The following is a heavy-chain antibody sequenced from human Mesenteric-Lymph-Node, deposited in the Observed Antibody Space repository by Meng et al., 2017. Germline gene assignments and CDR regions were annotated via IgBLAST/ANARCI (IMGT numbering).Heavy chain of an antibody. V-gene: IGHV3-33*08. CDR3: ARGGDIVVVVAATSSPYGMDV. D-gene: IGHD2-15*01. J-gene: IGHJ6*02. CDR1: GFTFSSYW. CDR2: IWYDGSNK. Sequence: GESLKISCAASGFTFSSYWMSWVRQAPGKGLEWVAVIWYDGSNKYYADSVKGRFTISRDNSKNTLYLQMNSLRAEDTAVYYCARGGDIVVVVAATSSPYGMDVWGQGTTVTVSS.